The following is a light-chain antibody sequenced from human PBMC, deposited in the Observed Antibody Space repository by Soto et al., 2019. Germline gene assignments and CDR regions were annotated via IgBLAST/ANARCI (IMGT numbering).Light chain of an antibody. CDR2: GNS. CDR3: QSYDSSLSAVV. J-gene: IGLJ2*01. Sequence: QAVVTQPPSVSGAPGQRVTISCTGSSSNIGAGYDVHWYQQLPGTAPKLLIYGNSNRPSGVPDRFSRSKSGTSASLAITGLQAEDEADYYCQSYDSSLSAVVFGGGTKLTVL. V-gene: IGLV1-40*01. CDR1: SSNIGAGYD.